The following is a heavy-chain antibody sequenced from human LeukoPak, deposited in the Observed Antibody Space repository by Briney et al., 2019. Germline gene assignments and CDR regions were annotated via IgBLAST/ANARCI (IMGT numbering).Heavy chain of an antibody. CDR2: INPSGGST. D-gene: IGHD6-19*01. CDR1: GYTFTSYY. Sequence: ASVKVSCKASGYTFTSYYMHWVRQAPGQGLEWMGIINPSGGSTSYAQKFQGRVTMTRDMSTSTVYMELSSLRSEDTAAYYCARSPPVIAVAGTRFARFDYWGQGTLVTVSS. V-gene: IGHV1-46*01. J-gene: IGHJ4*02. CDR3: ARSPPVIAVAGTRFARFDY.